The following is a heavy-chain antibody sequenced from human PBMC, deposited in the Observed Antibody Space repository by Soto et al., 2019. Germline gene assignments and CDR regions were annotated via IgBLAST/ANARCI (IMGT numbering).Heavy chain of an antibody. V-gene: IGHV4-59*01. CDR2: IYYSGST. D-gene: IGHD4-17*01. J-gene: IGHJ4*02. CDR3: ARRYGPSFDY. CDR1: GGSFSGYY. Sequence: SETLSLTCAVYGGSFSGYYWSWIRQPPGKGLEWIGYIYYSGSTNYNPSLKSRVTISVDTSKNHFSLKLSSVTSADTAVYYCARRYGPSFDYWGQGTLVTVSS.